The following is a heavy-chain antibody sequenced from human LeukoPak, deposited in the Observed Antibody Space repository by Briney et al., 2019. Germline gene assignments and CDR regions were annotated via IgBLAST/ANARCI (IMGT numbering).Heavy chain of an antibody. D-gene: IGHD3-10*02. CDR1: GFTFSSYW. CDR3: AELGITMIGGV. V-gene: IGHV3-74*01. J-gene: IGHJ6*04. CDR2: INSVGGRT. Sequence: GGSLRLSCAASGFTFSSYWMHWVRQAPGKGLVWVSRINSVGGRTSYAGSGKGRFTISRDNGKNTLYLQMNSLRAEGTAVYYCAELGITMIGGVWGKGNTVTISS.